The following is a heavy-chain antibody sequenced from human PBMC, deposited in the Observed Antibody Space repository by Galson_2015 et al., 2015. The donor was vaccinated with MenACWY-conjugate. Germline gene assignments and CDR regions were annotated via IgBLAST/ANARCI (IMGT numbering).Heavy chain of an antibody. J-gene: IGHJ4*02. Sequence: ETLSLTCTVSGGSAGSRGYYWTWIRQPPGKGLEWIGLIYDSGTTKYNPSLKGRVTISLDTSKNQVSLKLSSVTAADTAVYYCAREFSYWGQGTLVTVSS. D-gene: IGHD2/OR15-2a*01. V-gene: IGHV4-61*08. CDR1: GGSAGSRGYY. CDR2: IYDSGTT. CDR3: AREFSY.